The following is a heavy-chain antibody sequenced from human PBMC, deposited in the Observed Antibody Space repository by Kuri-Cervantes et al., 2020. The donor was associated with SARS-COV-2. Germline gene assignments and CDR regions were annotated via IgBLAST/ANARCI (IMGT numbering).Heavy chain of an antibody. CDR3: ARALQSHPYYYYGMDV. CDR2: INHSGST. V-gene: IGHV4-34*01. J-gene: IGHJ6*02. D-gene: IGHD4-11*01. CDR1: GGSFSGYY. Sequence: SETLSLTCAVYGGSFSGYYWSWIRQPPGKGLEWIGEINHSGSTNYNPSLKSRVTISVDKSKNQFSLKLSSVTAADTAVYYCARALQSHPYYYYGMDVWGQGTMVTVSS.